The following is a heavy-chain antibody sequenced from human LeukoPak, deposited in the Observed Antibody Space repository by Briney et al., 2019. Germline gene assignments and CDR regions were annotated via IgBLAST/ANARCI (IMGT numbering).Heavy chain of an antibody. D-gene: IGHD2-21*02. CDR3: AKSLGSVVVTANDY. Sequence: GGSLRLSCAASGFTFNTYAMSWVRQVPGKGPEWVATIGGGDTYYAGSVKGRFTISRDNSKNTLYLQVNSLRAEDTAVYYCAKSLGSVVVTANDYWDQGTLVTVSS. CDR1: GFTFNTYA. V-gene: IGHV3-23*01. CDR2: IGGGDT. J-gene: IGHJ4*02.